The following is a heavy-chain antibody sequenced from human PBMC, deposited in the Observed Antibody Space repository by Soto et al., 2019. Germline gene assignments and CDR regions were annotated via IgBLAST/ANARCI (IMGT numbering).Heavy chain of an antibody. V-gene: IGHV3-30*18. D-gene: IGHD1-1*01. Sequence: QVQLQESGGGVVQPGRSLRLSCTASGFTFSSYGMHWVRQAPGKGLEWVAVISYDGRNKFYADSVKGRFTISRDNSKNTLDLQMTSLRGEDSALYYCAKDRHDWNRIGYFDYWGQGTLVTVSA. CDR3: AKDRHDWNRIGYFDY. J-gene: IGHJ4*02. CDR2: ISYDGRNK. CDR1: GFTFSSYG.